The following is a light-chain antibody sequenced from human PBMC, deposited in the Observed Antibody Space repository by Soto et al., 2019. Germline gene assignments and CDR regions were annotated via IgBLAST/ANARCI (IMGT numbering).Light chain of an antibody. CDR1: QSVSSSF. V-gene: IGKV3-20*01. Sequence: EIVLTQSPGTLSLSPGERATLSCRASQSVSSSFLAWYQQKPGQAPRLLIYGASSRATGIPDRFSGSGSGTAFTLTISRLEPEDVAVYYGQQYGSSPLTFGGGTKVEIK. J-gene: IGKJ4*01. CDR3: QQYGSSPLT. CDR2: GAS.